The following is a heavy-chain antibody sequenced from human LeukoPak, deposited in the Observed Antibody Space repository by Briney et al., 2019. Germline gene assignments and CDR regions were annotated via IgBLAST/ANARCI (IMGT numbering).Heavy chain of an antibody. V-gene: IGHV1-69*05. CDR3: ASTPFSRYCSGGSCYSGGFHY. CDR2: IIPIFGTA. J-gene: IGHJ4*02. CDR1: GGTFSSYA. D-gene: IGHD2-15*01. Sequence: SVKVSCKASGGTFSSYAISWVRQAPGQGLEWMGGIIPIFGTANYAQKFQGRVTITTDESTSTAYMELSSLRSEDTAVYNCASTPFSRYCSGGSCYSGGFHYWGKGTLDTVSS.